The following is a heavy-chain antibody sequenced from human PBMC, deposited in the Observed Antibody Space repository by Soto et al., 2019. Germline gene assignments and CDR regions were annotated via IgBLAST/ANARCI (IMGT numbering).Heavy chain of an antibody. CDR1: GFTVSSNY. V-gene: IGHV3-53*01. J-gene: IGHJ1*01. Sequence: SGGSLRLSCAASGFTVSSNYMSWVRQAPGKGLEWVSVIYSGGSTYYADSVKGRFTISRDNSKNTLYLQMNSLRAEDTAVYYCARTGVTSSISLHEXLPISVQQEY. CDR3: ARTGVTSSISLHEXLPISVQQEY. CDR2: IYSGGST. D-gene: IGHD2-8*02.